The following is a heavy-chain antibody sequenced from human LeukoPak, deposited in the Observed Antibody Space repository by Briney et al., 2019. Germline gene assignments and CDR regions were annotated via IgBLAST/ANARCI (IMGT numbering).Heavy chain of an antibody. D-gene: IGHD1-26*01. CDR3: ARGMGATRPYYFVY. CDR1: GGSISSYY. CDR2: IYYSGST. Sequence: PSETLSLTCTVSGGSISSYYWSWIRQPPGKGLEWIGYIYYSGSTNYNPSLKSRVTISVDTSKNQFSLKLSSVTAADTAVYYCARGMGATRPYYFVYWGQGTLVTVSS. V-gene: IGHV4-59*01. J-gene: IGHJ4*02.